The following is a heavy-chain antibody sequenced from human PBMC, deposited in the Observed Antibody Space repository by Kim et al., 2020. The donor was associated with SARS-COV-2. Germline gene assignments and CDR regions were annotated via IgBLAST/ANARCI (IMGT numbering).Heavy chain of an antibody. D-gene: IGHD1-26*01. Sequence: GGSLRLSCAASGFTFDDYAMHWVRQAPGKGLEWVSGISWNSGSIGYVDSVKGRVTISRDNAKNSLYLQMNSLRAEDTALDYYAKDISYSGSGGIDVWGQG. CDR2: ISWNSGSI. J-gene: IGHJ6*02. CDR1: GFTFDDYA. V-gene: IGHV3-9*01. CDR3: AKDISYSGSGGIDV.